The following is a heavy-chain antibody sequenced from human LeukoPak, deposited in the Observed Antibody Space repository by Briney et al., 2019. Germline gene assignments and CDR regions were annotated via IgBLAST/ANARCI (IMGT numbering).Heavy chain of an antibody. CDR3: AKGIEMGAAAGTFDY. Sequence: SETLSLTCTVSGGSISSYYWSWIRQPPGKGLEWIGYIYYSGSTNYNPSLKSRVTISVDTSKNQFSLKLSSVTAADTAVYYCAKGIEMGAAAGTFDYWGQGTLVTVSS. CDR1: GGSISSYY. V-gene: IGHV4-59*01. J-gene: IGHJ4*02. CDR2: IYYSGST. D-gene: IGHD6-13*01.